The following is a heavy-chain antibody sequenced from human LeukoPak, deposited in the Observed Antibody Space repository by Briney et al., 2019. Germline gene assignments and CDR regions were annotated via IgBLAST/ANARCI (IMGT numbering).Heavy chain of an antibody. CDR3: AKAGEARGYYYYYMDV. CDR1: GFTFSSYW. J-gene: IGHJ6*03. V-gene: IGHV3-7*03. CDR2: IKQDGSEK. Sequence: GGSLRLSCAASGFTFSSYWMSWVRQAPGKGLEWVANIKQDGSEKYYADSVKGRFTISRDNSKNSLYLQMNSLRTEDTALYYCAKAGEARGYYYYYMDVWGKGTTVTISS. D-gene: IGHD1-26*01.